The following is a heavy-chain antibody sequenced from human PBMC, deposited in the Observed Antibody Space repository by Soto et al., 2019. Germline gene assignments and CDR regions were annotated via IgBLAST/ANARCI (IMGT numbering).Heavy chain of an antibody. CDR3: ARQCRGVTCHWFVP. CDR2: IYYTGST. J-gene: IGHJ5*02. V-gene: IGHV4-59*01. D-gene: IGHD2-15*01. CDR1: GGSISNYY. Sequence: PSETLSLTCAVYGGSISNYYWSWIRQPPGMGLEWIGYIYYTGSTNYNPSLKSRVTISVDTSKNQFSLKLSSVTAADTAVYYCARQCRGVTCHWFVPWGQGTLVTVSS.